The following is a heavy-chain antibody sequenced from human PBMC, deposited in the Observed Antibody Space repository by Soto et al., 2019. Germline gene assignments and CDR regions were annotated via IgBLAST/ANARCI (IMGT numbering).Heavy chain of an antibody. CDR2: IKQDGSEK. CDR1: GFTFSSYW. J-gene: IGHJ6*03. V-gene: IGHV3-7*01. D-gene: IGHD2-2*01. CDR3: ARVGFGYCSSTSCYYYYYMDV. Sequence: GGSLRLSCAASGFTFSSYWMSWVRQAPGKGLEWVANIKQDGSEKYYVDSVKGRFTISRDNAKNSLYLQMNSLRAEDTAVYYCARVGFGYCSSTSCYYYYYMDVWGKGTTVTVSS.